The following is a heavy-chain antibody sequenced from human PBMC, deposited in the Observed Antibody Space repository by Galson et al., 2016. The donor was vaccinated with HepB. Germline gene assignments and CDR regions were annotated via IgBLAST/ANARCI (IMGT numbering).Heavy chain of an antibody. Sequence: SLRLSCAASGFTFSSYGMNWVRQAPGKGLEWVAVIWSDGRRKHYAESVKGRFTISRDTSKNTLYLQMGSLRIEDTAVYYCVRSRGDSGWPTFFDNWGQGTLVTVSS. CDR1: GFTFSSYG. CDR2: IWSDGRRK. V-gene: IGHV3-33*01. CDR3: VRSRGDSGWPTFFDN. D-gene: IGHD5-12*01. J-gene: IGHJ4*02.